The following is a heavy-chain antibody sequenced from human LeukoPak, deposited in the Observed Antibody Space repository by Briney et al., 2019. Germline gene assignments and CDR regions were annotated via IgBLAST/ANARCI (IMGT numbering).Heavy chain of an antibody. CDR1: GYTFTSYD. CDR2: MNPNSGNT. CDR3: AMGIAAGNTHVDY. Sequence: ASVKVSCKASGYTFTSYDFNWVRQATGQGLEWMGWMNPNSGNTGYAQKFQGRVTMTRNTSISTAYMELSSLRSEDTAVYYCAMGIAAGNTHVDYWGQGTLVTVSS. V-gene: IGHV1-8*02. D-gene: IGHD6-13*01. J-gene: IGHJ4*02.